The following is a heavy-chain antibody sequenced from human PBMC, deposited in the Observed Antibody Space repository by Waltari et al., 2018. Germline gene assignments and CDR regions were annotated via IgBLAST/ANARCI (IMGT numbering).Heavy chain of an antibody. J-gene: IGHJ4*02. CDR3: ATETKMYSSGWYYFDY. Sequence: QVQLVQSGAEVKKPGASVKVSCKVSGYTLTELSMHWVRQAPGKGLEWMGGFDPEEGETIYAQKFQGRVTMTEETSTDTAYMELSSLRSEDTAVYYCATETKMYSSGWYYFDYWGQGTLVTVSS. V-gene: IGHV1-24*01. D-gene: IGHD6-19*01. CDR2: FDPEEGET. CDR1: GYTLTELS.